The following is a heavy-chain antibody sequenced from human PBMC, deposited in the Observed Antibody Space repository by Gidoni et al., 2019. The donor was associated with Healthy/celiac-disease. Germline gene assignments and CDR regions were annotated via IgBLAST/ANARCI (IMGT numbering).Heavy chain of an antibody. CDR2: IYYSGST. CDR1: GGSISSSSYY. V-gene: IGHV4-39*07. D-gene: IGHD2-2*02. J-gene: IGHJ5*02. Sequence: LQLQESGPGLVKPSETLSLTCTVSGGSISSSSYYWGWIRKPPGKGLEWIGSIYYSGSTYYNPSLKSRVTISVDTSKNQFSLKLSSVTAADTAVYYCARDSYIVVVPAAIERWFDPWGQGTLVTVSS. CDR3: ARDSYIVVVPAAIERWFDP.